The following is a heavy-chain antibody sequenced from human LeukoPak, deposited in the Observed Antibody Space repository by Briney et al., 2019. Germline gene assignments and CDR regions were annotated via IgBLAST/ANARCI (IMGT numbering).Heavy chain of an antibody. CDR2: IYYSGST. CDR3: ARGRGSYYL. CDR1: GGSISSYY. V-gene: IGHV4-59*01. Sequence: SETLSLTCTVSGGSISSYYWSWIRQPPGKGLEWIGYIYYSGSTNYNPSLKSRVTISVDTSKNQFSLKLSSVTAADTAVYYCARGRGSYYLWGQGTLVTVSS. D-gene: IGHD1-26*01. J-gene: IGHJ5*02.